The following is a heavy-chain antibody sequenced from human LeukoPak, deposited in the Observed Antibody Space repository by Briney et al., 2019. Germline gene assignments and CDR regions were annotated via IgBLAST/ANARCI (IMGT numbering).Heavy chain of an antibody. V-gene: IGHV3-23*01. Sequence: GGSLRLSCAASGFTFSSYAMSWVRQAPGKGLEWVSAISGSGGSTYYADSVKGRFTISRDNSRNTLYLQMNSLRAEDTAVYYCAKGYCSGGSCYPSWFDYWGQGTLVTVSS. J-gene: IGHJ4*02. CDR2: ISGSGGST. CDR1: GFTFSSYA. CDR3: AKGYCSGGSCYPSWFDY. D-gene: IGHD2-15*01.